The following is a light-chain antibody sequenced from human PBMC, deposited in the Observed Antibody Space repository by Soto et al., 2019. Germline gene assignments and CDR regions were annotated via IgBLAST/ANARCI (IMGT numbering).Light chain of an antibody. CDR2: GAS. CDR1: QSVSSSY. Sequence: IVLTQSPGTLSLSPGERATLSCRASQSVSSSYLAWYQQKPGQAPRLLIYGASSRATGIPDRFSGSGFGTDFTLTISRLEPEDFALYYCQHYAGGSRITFGQGTKVDIK. V-gene: IGKV3-20*01. J-gene: IGKJ1*01. CDR3: QHYAGGSRIT.